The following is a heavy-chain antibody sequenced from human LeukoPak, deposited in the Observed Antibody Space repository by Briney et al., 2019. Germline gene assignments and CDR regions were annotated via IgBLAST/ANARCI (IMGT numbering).Heavy chain of an antibody. CDR2: IYPGDSDT. Sequence: PGGSLRLSCAASGFTVSSNYMSWVRQAPGKGLEWMGIIYPGDSDTRYSPSFQGHVTVSADKSISTVYLQWSSLKASDTAMYYCARLPSRYQLPRSPFDYWGQGTLVTVSS. V-gene: IGHV5-51*01. CDR3: ARLPSRYQLPRSPFDY. J-gene: IGHJ4*02. CDR1: GFTVSSNY. D-gene: IGHD2-2*01.